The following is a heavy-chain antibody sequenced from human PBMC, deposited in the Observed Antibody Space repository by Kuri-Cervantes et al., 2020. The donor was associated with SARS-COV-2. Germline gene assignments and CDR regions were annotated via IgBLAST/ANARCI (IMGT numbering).Heavy chain of an antibody. J-gene: IGHJ4*02. D-gene: IGHD6-13*01. CDR2: INHSGST. Sequence: SETLSLTCAVYGGSFSGYYWSWIRQPPGKGLEWIGEINHSGSTNYNPSLKSRVTISVDTSKNQFSLKLSSVTASDTAVYYCARVDSSSWLFDYWGQGTLVTVSS. CDR1: GGSFSGYY. V-gene: IGHV4-34*01. CDR3: ARVDSSSWLFDY.